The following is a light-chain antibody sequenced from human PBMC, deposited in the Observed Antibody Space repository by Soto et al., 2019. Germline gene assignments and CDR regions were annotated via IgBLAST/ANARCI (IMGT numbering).Light chain of an antibody. J-gene: IGLJ1*01. CDR3: CSYVGATTYV. V-gene: IGLV1-44*01. CDR2: SNN. Sequence: QSVLTQPPSASGTPGQRVTISCSGSSSNIGSNTVNWYQQLPGTAPKLLIYSNNQRPSGVPDRFSGSKSGTSASLAISGLQAEDEAEYYCCSYVGATTYVFGSGTKLTVL. CDR1: SSNIGSNT.